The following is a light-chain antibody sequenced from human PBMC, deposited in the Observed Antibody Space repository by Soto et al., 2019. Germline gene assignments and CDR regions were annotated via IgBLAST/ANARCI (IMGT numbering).Light chain of an antibody. J-gene: IGKJ2*01. CDR3: LQYNTFPHT. Sequence: IQMTQSPSTLSASVGDTVTLTCRSSQMIARWLAWYQQKPGTAPRLIIYDATSLQSGVPSRFSASASGTDFTLTISSLHPDDFATYYCLQYNTFPHTFGQGTQL. CDR2: DAT. CDR1: QMIARW. V-gene: IGKV1-5*01.